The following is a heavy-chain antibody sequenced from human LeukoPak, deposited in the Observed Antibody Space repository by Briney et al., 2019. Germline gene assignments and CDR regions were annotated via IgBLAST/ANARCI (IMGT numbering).Heavy chain of an antibody. J-gene: IGHJ3*02. CDR1: GFTVSSNY. CDR2: IYSGGST. D-gene: IGHD1-14*01. V-gene: IGHV3-53*04. CDR3: ARDSSGRKDHAFDI. Sequence: GGSLRLSCAASGFTVSSNYMSWVRQAPGKGLEWVSVIYSGGSTYYADSVKGRFTISRHNSKNTLYLQMNSLRAEDTAVYYCARDSSGRKDHAFDIWGQGTMVTVSS.